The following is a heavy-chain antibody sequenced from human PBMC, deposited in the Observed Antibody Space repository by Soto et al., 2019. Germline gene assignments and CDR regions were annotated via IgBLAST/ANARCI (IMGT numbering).Heavy chain of an antibody. D-gene: IGHD2-15*01. Sequence: EVQLVESGGGLVQPGGSLRLSCAASGFTFSSYWMHWVRQAPGKGLVWVSRINSDGSSTSYADSVKGRFTISRDNAKNTLYLQMKSLRAKDTAVYYCARGVDCSGGSCSDYGMDVWGQGTTVTVSS. CDR2: INSDGSST. J-gene: IGHJ6*02. CDR3: ARGVDCSGGSCSDYGMDV. V-gene: IGHV3-74*01. CDR1: GFTFSSYW.